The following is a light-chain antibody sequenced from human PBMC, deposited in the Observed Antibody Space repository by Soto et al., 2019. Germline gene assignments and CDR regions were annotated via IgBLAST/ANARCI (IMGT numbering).Light chain of an antibody. CDR1: QSVSSSY. CDR2: GAS. J-gene: IGKJ5*01. V-gene: IGKV3-20*01. CDR3: QLYGSSIT. Sequence: EIVLTQSPGTLSLSPGERATLSCRASQSVSSSYLAWYQQKPGQAPRLLIYGASIRATGIPDRFSGSRSGTDFTLPISRLEPEYLAVYDCQLYGSSITFGQGTRLEIK.